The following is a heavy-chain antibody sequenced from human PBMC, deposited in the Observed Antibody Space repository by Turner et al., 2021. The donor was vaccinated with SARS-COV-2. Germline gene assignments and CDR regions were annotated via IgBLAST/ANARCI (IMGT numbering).Heavy chain of an antibody. V-gene: IGHV1-18*01. CDR3: ARAYGSGSYGHYYGMDV. J-gene: IGHJ6*02. D-gene: IGHD3-10*01. CDR1: GYTFASYG. Sequence: QVQLVQSGAEVKKPGASVKVPCKASGYTFASYGLSWVRQAPGQGLEWMGWISAYNGNTNYAQKLQGRVTMSTDTSTSTAYMELRSLRSDDTAVYYCARAYGSGSYGHYYGMDVWGQGTTVTVSS. CDR2: ISAYNGNT.